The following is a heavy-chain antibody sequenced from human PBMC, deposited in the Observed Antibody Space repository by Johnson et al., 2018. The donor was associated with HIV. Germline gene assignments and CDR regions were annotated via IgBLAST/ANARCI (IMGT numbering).Heavy chain of an antibody. J-gene: IGHJ3*02. CDR1: GFTFSNYP. Sequence: QVQLVESGGGVVQPGRSLRLSCAASGFTFSNYPMHWVRQAPGSGLEYVSRVTNNGDSTYYADSVKGRFTISRDNSKNTLYLQMNSLRAEDTAVYYCAREVGNAGAFDIWGQGTMVTVSS. CDR2: VTNNGDST. D-gene: IGHD1-26*01. CDR3: AREVGNAGAFDI. V-gene: IGHV3-64*04.